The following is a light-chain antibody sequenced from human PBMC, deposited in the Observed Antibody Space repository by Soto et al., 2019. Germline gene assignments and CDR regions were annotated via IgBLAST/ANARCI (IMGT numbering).Light chain of an antibody. Sequence: QSALTQPASVSGSPGQPITISCTGTSSDVGSFDSVAWYQHNPGKAPKLMIYDVSNRPSGVSSRFSGSKSGNTASLSISGLQTEDEANYYCSSFTTSSPLVCGTGTKLTVL. J-gene: IGLJ1*01. CDR3: SSFTTSSPLV. CDR1: SSDVGSFDS. V-gene: IGLV2-14*01. CDR2: DVS.